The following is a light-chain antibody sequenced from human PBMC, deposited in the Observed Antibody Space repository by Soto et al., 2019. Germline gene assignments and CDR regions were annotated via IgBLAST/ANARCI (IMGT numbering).Light chain of an antibody. Sequence: SVLTQPPSVSAAPGQKVTISCSGSSSNIGDNYVSWYQQLPGTAPKLLIYENNKRPSGIPDRFSGSKSGTSATLGITGLQTGDEADYYCGTWDSSLSARGVFGGGTKLTVL. V-gene: IGLV1-51*02. CDR3: GTWDSSLSARGV. CDR1: SSNIGDNY. CDR2: ENN. J-gene: IGLJ3*02.